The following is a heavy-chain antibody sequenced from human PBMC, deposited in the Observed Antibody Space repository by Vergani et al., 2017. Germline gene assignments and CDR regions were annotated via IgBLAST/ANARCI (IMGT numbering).Heavy chain of an antibody. CDR1: GGSFTSYH. V-gene: IGHV4-34*01. Sequence: QVQLQQWGGGPLKTSETLSLTCVVNGGSFTSYHWTWIRQSPGEGLEWVGDIDHTGRPDYNPSLKSRLTISVNKSRNQVSLTLNSVTATDTAIYFCARVNTETYGHLYCYYYMDLWGQGTAVTVS. D-gene: IGHD4-11*01. CDR3: ARVNTETYGHLYCYYYMDL. J-gene: IGHJ6*03. CDR2: IDHTGRP.